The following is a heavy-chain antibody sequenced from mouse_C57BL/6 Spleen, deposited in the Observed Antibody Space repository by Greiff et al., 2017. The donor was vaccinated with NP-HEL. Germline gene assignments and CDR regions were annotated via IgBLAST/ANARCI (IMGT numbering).Heavy chain of an antibody. J-gene: IGHJ4*01. D-gene: IGHD1-1*01. CDR1: GYTFTSYW. CDR2: IYPGSGST. CDR3: ARVLLLRGGMDY. V-gene: IGHV1-55*01. Sequence: VQLQQSGAELVKPGASVKMSCKASGYTFTSYWITWVKQRPGQGLEWIGDIYPGSGSTNYNEKFKSKATLTVDTSSSTAYMQLSSLTSEDSAVYYCARVLLLRGGMDYWGQGTSVTVSS.